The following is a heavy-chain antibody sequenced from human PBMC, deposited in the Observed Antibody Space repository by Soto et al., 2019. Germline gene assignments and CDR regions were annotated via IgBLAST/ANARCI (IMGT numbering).Heavy chain of an antibody. J-gene: IGHJ4*02. CDR2: TVPIFGTA. CDR3: AWGPVWGTFDY. Sequence: QVQLVQSGAEVKKPGSSVKVSCKASGGTFSSYAISWVRQAPGQGLEWMGGTVPIFGTANYAQKFQGRVTITADESTGTAYMELGSVRSADTAVYYCAWGPVWGTFDYWGQGTLVTVS. D-gene: IGHD3-16*01. V-gene: IGHV1-69*12. CDR1: GGTFSSYA.